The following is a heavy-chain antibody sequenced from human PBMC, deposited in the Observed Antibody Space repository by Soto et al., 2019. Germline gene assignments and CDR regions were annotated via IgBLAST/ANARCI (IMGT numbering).Heavy chain of an antibody. CDR2: ISYDGSNK. CDR3: AKVTYYDSSGYYYDAYYFDY. D-gene: IGHD3-22*01. V-gene: IGHV3-30*18. Sequence: QVQLVESGGGVVQPGRSLRLSCAASGFTFSSYGMHWVRQAPGKGLEWVAVISYDGSNKYYADSVKGRFTISRDNSKNTLYLHMNSMRAEDTAVYHCAKVTYYDSSGYYYDAYYFDYWGQGTLVTVSS. CDR1: GFTFSSYG. J-gene: IGHJ4*02.